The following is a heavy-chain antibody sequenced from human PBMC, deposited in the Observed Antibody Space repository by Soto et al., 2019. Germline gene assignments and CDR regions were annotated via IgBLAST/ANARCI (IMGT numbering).Heavy chain of an antibody. V-gene: IGHV3-9*01. CDR1: GFTFDDYA. CDR2: ISWNSGSI. J-gene: IGHJ4*02. D-gene: IGHD3-22*01. CDR3: AKESPTWLSHSFDY. Sequence: PGGSLRLSCAASGFTFDDYAMHWVRQAPGKGLEWVSGISWNSGSIGYADSVKGRFTISRDNAKNSLYLQMNSLRAEDTALYYCAKESPTWLSHSFDYWGQGTLVTVSS.